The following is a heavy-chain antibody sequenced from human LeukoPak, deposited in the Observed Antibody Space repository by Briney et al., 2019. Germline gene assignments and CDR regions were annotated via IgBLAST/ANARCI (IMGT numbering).Heavy chain of an antibody. J-gene: IGHJ3*02. D-gene: IGHD3-22*01. Sequence: GGSLRLSCAASGFTFSDYYMSWIRQAPGKGLEWVSYISSSGRTIYYADSVKGRFTISRDNANNSLYLQMNSLRADDTAVYYCARFDYYDSSGYFSRAFDIWGQGTMVTVSS. CDR2: ISSSGRTI. V-gene: IGHV3-11*01. CDR3: ARFDYYDSSGYFSRAFDI. CDR1: GFTFSDYY.